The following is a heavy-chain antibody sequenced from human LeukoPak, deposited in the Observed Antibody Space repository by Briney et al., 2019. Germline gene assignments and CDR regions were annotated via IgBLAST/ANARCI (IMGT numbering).Heavy chain of an antibody. D-gene: IGHD7-27*01. CDR1: GGTFSSYA. V-gene: IGHV1-69*04. CDR3: AREVITGDYYFDY. J-gene: IGHJ4*02. Sequence: ASVKVSCKASGGTFSSYAISWVRQAPGQGLEWMGRIIPILGIANYAQKFQGRVTITADKSTSTAYMELSSLRSEDTAVYYCAREVITGDYYFDYWGQGTLVTVSS. CDR2: IIPILGIA.